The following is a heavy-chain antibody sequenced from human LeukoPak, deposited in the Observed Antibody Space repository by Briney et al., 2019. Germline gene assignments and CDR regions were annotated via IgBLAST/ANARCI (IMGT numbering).Heavy chain of an antibody. CDR2: IIPIFGTA. D-gene: IGHD3-3*01. J-gene: IGHJ6*03. CDR3: ARDDFWSGTASDYYYYMDV. CDR1: GGTFSSYA. V-gene: IGHV1-69*05. Sequence: SVKVSCKASGGTFSSYAISWVRQAPGQGLEWMGGIIPIFGTANHAQKFQGRVTITTDESTSTAYMELSSLRSEDTAVYYCARDDFWSGTASDYYYYMDVWGKGTTVTVSS.